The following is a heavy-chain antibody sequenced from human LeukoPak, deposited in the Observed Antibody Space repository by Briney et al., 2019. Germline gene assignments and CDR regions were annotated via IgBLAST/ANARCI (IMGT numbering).Heavy chain of an antibody. CDR2: IYWDNDK. J-gene: IGHJ4*02. D-gene: IGHD4-17*01. CDR1: GFSLRTSGVG. Sequence: SGPTLVNPTQTLTLTCTFSGFSLRTSGVGVGWIRQPPGKALEWLAIIYWDNDKRYSPSLKSRLTITKDTSKNQVVLTMTNMDPVDTATYYCTHGQDYGFFDYWGQGNLVTVSS. V-gene: IGHV2-5*02. CDR3: THGQDYGFFDY.